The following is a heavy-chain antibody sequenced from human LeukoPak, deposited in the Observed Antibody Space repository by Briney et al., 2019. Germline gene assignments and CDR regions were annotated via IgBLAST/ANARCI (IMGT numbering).Heavy chain of an antibody. CDR3: ARVGVEATATFDY. CDR2: INANSGGT. D-gene: IGHD1-26*01. CDR1: GYTFIGYY. Sequence: ASVKVSCKASGYTFIGYYIHWVRQAPGQGLEWMGWINANSGGTNYAQKFQGRDTMTRDTSISTAYMELSSLRSDDTAVYFCARVGVEATATFDYWGQGTLVTVSS. J-gene: IGHJ4*02. V-gene: IGHV1-2*02.